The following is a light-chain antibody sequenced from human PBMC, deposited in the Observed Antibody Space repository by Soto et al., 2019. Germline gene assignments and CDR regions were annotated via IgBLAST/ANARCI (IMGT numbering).Light chain of an antibody. V-gene: IGKV1-39*01. Sequence: DIQMTQSPSSLSASVGDRVTITCQASQNINNYLNWYQQKPGKAPKLLIYAASSLQSGVPSRFSGSGSGTDFTLTISSLQPEDFATYYCQQSYSTPRTFGQGTRWIS. CDR2: AAS. CDR3: QQSYSTPRT. CDR1: QNINNY. J-gene: IGKJ1*01.